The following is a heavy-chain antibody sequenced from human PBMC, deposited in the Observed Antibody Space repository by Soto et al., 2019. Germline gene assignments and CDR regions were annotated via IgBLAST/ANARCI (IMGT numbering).Heavy chain of an antibody. CDR3: ARGWGRSGYSSGLDFDY. CDR1: GFTFSSYA. Sequence: QVQLVESGGGVVQPGRSLRLSCAASGFTFSSYAMHWVRQAPGKGLEWVAVISYDGSNKYYADSVKGRFTISRDNSKNPLYLQMNSLRAEDTAVYYCARGWGRSGYSSGLDFDYWGQGTLVTVSS. D-gene: IGHD6-19*01. J-gene: IGHJ4*02. V-gene: IGHV3-30-3*01. CDR2: ISYDGSNK.